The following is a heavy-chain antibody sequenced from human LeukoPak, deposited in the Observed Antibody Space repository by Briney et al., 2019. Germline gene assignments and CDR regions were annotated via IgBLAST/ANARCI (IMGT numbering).Heavy chain of an antibody. V-gene: IGHV4-34*01. CDR3: ARGRHYYGSGSFLV. Sequence: SETLSLTCAVYGGSFSGYYWSWIRQPPGKGLEWIGEINHSGSTNYNPSLKSRVTISVDTSKNQFSLKPSSVTAADTAVYYCARGRHYYGSGSFLVWGQGTLVTVSS. D-gene: IGHD3-10*01. CDR2: INHSGST. J-gene: IGHJ4*02. CDR1: GGSFSGYY.